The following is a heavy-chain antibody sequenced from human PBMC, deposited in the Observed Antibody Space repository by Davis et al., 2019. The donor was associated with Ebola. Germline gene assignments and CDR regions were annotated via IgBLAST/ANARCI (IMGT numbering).Heavy chain of an antibody. CDR3: AKEFGVDSSGYRPSWWYFDL. CDR1: GFTFSSYA. J-gene: IGHJ2*01. D-gene: IGHD3-22*01. CDR2: IRGSGGST. Sequence: GESLKTSCAASGFTFSSYAMSWVRQAPGKRLEWVSAIRGSGGSTYYADSVKGRFTISRDNSKNTLYLQMNSLRAEDTAVYYCAKEFGVDSSGYRPSWWYFDLWGRGTLVTVSS. V-gene: IGHV3-23*01.